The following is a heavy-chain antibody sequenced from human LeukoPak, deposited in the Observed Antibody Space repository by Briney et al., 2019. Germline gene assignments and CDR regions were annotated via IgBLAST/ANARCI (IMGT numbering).Heavy chain of an antibody. D-gene: IGHD6-6*01. J-gene: IGHJ6*02. Sequence: ASVKASCKASGYTFTSYGISWVRQAPGQGLEWMGWISAYNGNTNYAQKLQGRVTMTTDTSTSTAYMELRSLRSDDTAVYYCARDYVAARPKYYYYGMDVWGQGTTVTVSS. CDR2: ISAYNGNT. CDR1: GYTFTSYG. CDR3: ARDYVAARPKYYYYGMDV. V-gene: IGHV1-18*01.